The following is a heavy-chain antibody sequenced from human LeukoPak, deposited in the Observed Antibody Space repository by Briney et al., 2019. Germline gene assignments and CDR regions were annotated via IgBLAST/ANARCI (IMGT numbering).Heavy chain of an antibody. J-gene: IGHJ6*02. CDR1: GGSISSYY. CDR3: ASDDPTYGMDV. CDR2: IYYSGST. Sequence: SETLSLTCTVSGGSISSYYWSWIRQPPGKGLEWIGYIYYSGSTNYNPSLKSRVTISVDTSKNQFSLKLSSVTAADTAVYCCASDDPTYGMDVWGQGTTVTVSS. V-gene: IGHV4-59*01.